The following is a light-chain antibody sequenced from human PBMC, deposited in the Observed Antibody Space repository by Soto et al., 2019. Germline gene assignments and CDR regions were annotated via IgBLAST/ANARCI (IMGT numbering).Light chain of an antibody. J-gene: IGKJ1*01. CDR3: QQYDSSPWT. V-gene: IGKV3-20*01. CDR1: QSVSSSY. Sequence: EIVLTQSPGTLSLSPGERATLSCRASQSVSSSYLAWYQQTPGQAPRLLVYDTSDRATGVPDRFSGSGSGTDFTLTISRLEPEDSAVYYCQQYDSSPWTFGQGPKVEIK. CDR2: DTS.